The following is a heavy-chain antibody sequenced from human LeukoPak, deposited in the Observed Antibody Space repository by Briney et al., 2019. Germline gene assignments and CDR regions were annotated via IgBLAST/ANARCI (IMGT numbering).Heavy chain of an antibody. CDR2: IYYSGSA. CDR1: GGSISSSSYY. D-gene: IGHD3-16*02. J-gene: IGHJ5*02. V-gene: IGHV4-39*07. CDR3: ARDPLYDYVWGSYRFDP. Sequence: SETLSLTCTVSGGSISSSSYYWGWIRQPPGKGLEWIGSIYYSGSAYYNPSLKSRVTISVDTSKNQFSLKLSSVPAADTAVYYCARDPLYDYVWGSYRFDPWGQGTLVTVSS.